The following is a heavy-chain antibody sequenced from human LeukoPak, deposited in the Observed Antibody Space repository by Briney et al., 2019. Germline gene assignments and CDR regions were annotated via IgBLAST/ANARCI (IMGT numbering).Heavy chain of an antibody. CDR3: ARDHNWKSFFDY. J-gene: IGHJ4*02. V-gene: IGHV3-30*01. Sequence: PGGSLRLSCAASGFTFSSYAMHWVRQAPGKGLEWVAVISYDGNNKYYADSVKGRFTISRDNSKNTLYLQMNSLRAEDTAVYYCARDHNWKSFFDYWGQGTLVTVSS. CDR2: ISYDGNNK. CDR1: GFTFSSYA. D-gene: IGHD1-20*01.